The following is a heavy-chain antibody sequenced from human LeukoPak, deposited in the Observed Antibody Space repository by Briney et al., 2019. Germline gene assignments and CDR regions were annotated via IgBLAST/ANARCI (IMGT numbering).Heavy chain of an antibody. CDR3: ARTRAYGGRPDY. CDR2: ISYSGST. V-gene: IGHV4-59*01. CDR1: GGSISSYY. Sequence: PSETLSLTCTVSGGSISSYYWSWIRQPPGKGLEWIGYISYSGSTNCNPSLKSRVTISVDTSKNQFSLKLTSVTAADTAVYYCARTRAYGGRPDYWGQGTLVTVSS. D-gene: IGHD4-23*01. J-gene: IGHJ4*02.